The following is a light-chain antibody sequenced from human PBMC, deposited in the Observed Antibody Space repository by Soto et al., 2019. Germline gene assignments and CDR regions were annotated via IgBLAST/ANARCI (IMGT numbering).Light chain of an antibody. CDR3: AACDDSLTGLWV. V-gene: IGLV1-44*01. CDR1: SSDIGSNT. CDR2: TNN. J-gene: IGLJ3*02. Sequence: QSVLTQPPSASGTPGQRVTISCSGSSSDIGSNTVNWYQQLPGTAPKLLIYTNNQRPSGVPDRFSGSKSGTSASLAISGLQSEDEADYYCAACDDSLTGLWVFGGGTKLTVL.